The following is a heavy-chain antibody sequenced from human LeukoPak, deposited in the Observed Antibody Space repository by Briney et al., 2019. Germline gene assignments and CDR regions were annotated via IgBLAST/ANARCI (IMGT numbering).Heavy chain of an antibody. D-gene: IGHD3-16*01. CDR2: ISGDGTRT. CDR1: GFSLSSYA. V-gene: IGHV3-23*01. CDR3: AKWPEGAMDYFDY. Sequence: GGSLRLSCAASGFSLSSYAMTWARQAPVKGLEWVSAISGDGTRTYYADSVKGRFTISRDNSKNTLYLEMSSLRVEDTAIYYCAKWPEGAMDYFDYWGQGTLVTVSS. J-gene: IGHJ4*02.